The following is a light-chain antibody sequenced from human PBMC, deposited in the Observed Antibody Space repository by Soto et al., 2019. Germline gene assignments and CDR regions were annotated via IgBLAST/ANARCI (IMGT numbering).Light chain of an antibody. CDR2: DAS. V-gene: IGKV1-5*01. CDR1: QSISSW. J-gene: IGKJ4*01. Sequence: DIPTTQSPSTLSASVGDRVTITCRASQSISSWLAWYQQKPGKAPKLLIYDASSLESGVPSRFSGSGSGTEFTLPNTPLQPYVFHFYFCQQYKYFFFGGGTKG. CDR3: QQYKYFF.